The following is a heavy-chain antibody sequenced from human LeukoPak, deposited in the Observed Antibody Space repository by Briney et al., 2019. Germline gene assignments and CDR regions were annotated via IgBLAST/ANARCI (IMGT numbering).Heavy chain of an antibody. D-gene: IGHD3-9*01. CDR3: ARRGYDILTGYYEYYFDY. CDR2: IYYSGST. CDR1: GGSISSYY. V-gene: IGHV4-59*08. Sequence: PSETLSLTCTVSGGSISSYYWSWIRQPPGKGLEWIGYIYYSGSTNYNPSLKSRVTISVDTSKNQFSLKLSSVTAADTAVYYCARRGYDILTGYYEYYFDYWGQGTLVTVSS. J-gene: IGHJ4*02.